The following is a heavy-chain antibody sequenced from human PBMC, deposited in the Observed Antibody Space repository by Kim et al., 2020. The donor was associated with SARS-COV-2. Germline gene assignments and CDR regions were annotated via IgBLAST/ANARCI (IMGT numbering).Heavy chain of an antibody. CDR3: ARDHRPDYGDFGHNWFDP. CDR1: GYTFTSYG. CDR2: ISAYNGNT. Sequence: ASVKVSCKASGYTFTSYGISWVRQAPGQGLEWMGWISAYNGNTNYAQKLQGRVTMTTDTSTSTAYMELRSLRSDDTAVYYCARDHRPDYGDFGHNWFDPWGQGTLVTVSS. J-gene: IGHJ5*02. D-gene: IGHD4-17*01. V-gene: IGHV1-18*01.